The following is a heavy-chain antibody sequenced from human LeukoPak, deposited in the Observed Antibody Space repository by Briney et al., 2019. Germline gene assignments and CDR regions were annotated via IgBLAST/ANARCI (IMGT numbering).Heavy chain of an antibody. J-gene: IGHJ6*02. V-gene: IGHV1-8*01. D-gene: IGHD6-13*01. CDR3: ARQQSGYSSSWYIPSYYYYGMDV. CDR2: MNPNSGNT. Sequence: ASVKVSCKASGYTFTSYDINWVRQATGQGLEWMGWMNPNSGNTGYAQKFQGRVTMTRNTSISTAYMELSSLRSEDTAVYYRARQQSGYSSSWYIPSYYYYGMDVWGQGTTVTVSS. CDR1: GYTFTSYD.